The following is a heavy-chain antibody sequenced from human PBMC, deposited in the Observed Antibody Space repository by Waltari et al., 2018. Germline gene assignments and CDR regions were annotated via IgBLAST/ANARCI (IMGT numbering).Heavy chain of an antibody. J-gene: IGHJ4*02. CDR3: ARQDFYQSSGYRSFDY. CDR2: IYPGDSDT. CDR1: GYSFTSYW. V-gene: IGHV5-51*01. D-gene: IGHD3-22*01. Sequence: EVQLVQSGAEVKKPGESLKISCKGSGYSFTSYWIGWLRQMPGKGLEWMGIIYPGDSDTRYSPSFQGQVTISADKSTSTAYLQWSSLKASDTAMYYCARQDFYQSSGYRSFDYWGQGTLVTVSP.